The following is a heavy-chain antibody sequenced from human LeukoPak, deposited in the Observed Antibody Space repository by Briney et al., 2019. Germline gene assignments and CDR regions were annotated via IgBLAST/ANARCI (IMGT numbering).Heavy chain of an antibody. CDR3: ARDGLWEVATHIDY. J-gene: IGHJ4*02. Sequence: GGSLRLSCAASGFTFSSYNMNWVRQAPGKGLEWVSSISSSSSYIYYADSVKGRFTISRDNAKNSLYLQMNSLRAEDTAVYYCARDGLWEVATHIDYWGQGTLVTVSS. D-gene: IGHD5-12*01. CDR2: ISSSSSYI. CDR1: GFTFSSYN. V-gene: IGHV3-21*01.